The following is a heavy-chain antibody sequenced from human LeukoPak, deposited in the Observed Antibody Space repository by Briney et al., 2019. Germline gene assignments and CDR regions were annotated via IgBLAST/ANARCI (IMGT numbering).Heavy chain of an antibody. J-gene: IGHJ4*02. V-gene: IGHV3-30-3*01. CDR2: ISYDGSNK. Sequence: GGSLRLSCAASGFTFSSYAMHWVRQAPGKGLEWVAVISYDGSNKYYADSVKGRFTISRDNSKNTLYLQMNCLRAEDTAVYYCARGSYHFDYWGQGTLVTVSS. CDR1: GFTFSSYA. D-gene: IGHD3-16*02. CDR3: ARGSYHFDY.